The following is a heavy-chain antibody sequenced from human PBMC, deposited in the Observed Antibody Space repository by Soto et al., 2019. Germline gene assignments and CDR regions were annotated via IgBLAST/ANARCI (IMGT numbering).Heavy chain of an antibody. CDR3: AKGGGSGYYVYYFDY. J-gene: IGHJ4*02. D-gene: IGHD3-22*01. Sequence: GGSLRLSCAASGFTFSSYAMSWVRQAPGKGLEWVSAISGSGGSTYYADSVKGRFTISRDNSKNTLYLQMNSLRAEDTAVYYCAKGGGSGYYVYYFDYWGQGTLVTVSS. CDR1: GFTFSSYA. V-gene: IGHV3-23*01. CDR2: ISGSGGST.